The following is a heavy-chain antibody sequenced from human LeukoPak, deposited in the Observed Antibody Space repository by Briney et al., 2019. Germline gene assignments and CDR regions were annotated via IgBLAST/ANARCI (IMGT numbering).Heavy chain of an antibody. Sequence: GGSLRLSCAASGFTVSSNYMGWVRQAPGKGLEWVSVIYSGGSTYYADSVKGRFTISRDNSKNTLYLQMNSLRAEDTAVYYCARGPSSYYYDSSGYYYDYWGQGTLVTVSS. CDR3: ARGPSSYYYDSSGYYYDY. J-gene: IGHJ4*02. CDR2: IYSGGST. V-gene: IGHV3-53*01. D-gene: IGHD3-22*01. CDR1: GFTVSSNY.